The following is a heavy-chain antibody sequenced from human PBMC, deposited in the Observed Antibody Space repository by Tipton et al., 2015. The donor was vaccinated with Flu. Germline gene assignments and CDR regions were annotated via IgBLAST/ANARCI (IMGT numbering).Heavy chain of an antibody. CDR3: ARANYDILTGYPWGSVGWFDP. CDR2: IYYSGST. Sequence: LRLSCTVSGDSISGDDYYWTWIRQHPGKGLERIGYIYYSGSTNYNPSLKSRATISVDTTKNQFSLKLSSVTAADTAVYYCARANYDILTGYPWGSVGWFDPWGQGTLVTVSS. CDR1: GDSISGDDYY. V-gene: IGHV4-31*02. J-gene: IGHJ5*02. D-gene: IGHD3-9*01.